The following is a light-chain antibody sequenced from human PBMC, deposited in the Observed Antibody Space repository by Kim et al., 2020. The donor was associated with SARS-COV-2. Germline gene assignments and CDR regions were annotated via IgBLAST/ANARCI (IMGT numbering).Light chain of an antibody. CDR2: EDT. CDR3: QAWDSTPVI. CDR1: KLGDKY. J-gene: IGLJ2*01. Sequence: SYELTQPPSVSVSPGQTASNSCSGDKLGDKYACWYQQRPGQSPVLVIYEDTRRPSGIPERFSASTSGNTATLTISGTQAMDEADYYCQAWDSTPVIFGGGTQLTVL. V-gene: IGLV3-1*01.